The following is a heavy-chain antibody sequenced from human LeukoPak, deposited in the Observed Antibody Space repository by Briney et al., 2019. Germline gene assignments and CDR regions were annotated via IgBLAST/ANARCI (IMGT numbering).Heavy chain of an antibody. J-gene: IGHJ4*02. CDR3: TRARAVAGAGSFFDK. Sequence: GGSLRLSCAASGFTFSSYWMSWVRQTPGKGLQWLSFISYDGNNQHYGDSVKGRFIISRDNTNNTLYLEMSSLRPEDTAIYYCTRARAVAGAGSFFDKWGQGTLVTVS. D-gene: IGHD6-13*01. V-gene: IGHV3-30*03. CDR2: ISYDGNNQ. CDR1: GFTFSSYW.